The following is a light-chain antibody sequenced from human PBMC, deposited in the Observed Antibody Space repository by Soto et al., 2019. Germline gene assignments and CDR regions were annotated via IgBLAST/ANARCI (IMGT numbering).Light chain of an antibody. CDR3: NSYTSKSPGV. Sequence: QSALTQPASVSGSPGQSITISCTGTSSDVGGYNYVSWYQQHPGKAPKLIIYEVSNRPSGVSNRVSGSKSGNTASLTISGLQAEDEADYSCNSYTSKSPGVFGTGTKLTVL. J-gene: IGLJ1*01. CDR1: SSDVGGYNY. CDR2: EVS. V-gene: IGLV2-14*01.